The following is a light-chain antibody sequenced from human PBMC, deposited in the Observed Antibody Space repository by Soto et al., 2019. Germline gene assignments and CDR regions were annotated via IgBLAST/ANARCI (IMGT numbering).Light chain of an antibody. V-gene: IGLV2-11*01. CDR2: DDI. J-gene: IGLJ2*01. Sequence: QSALTQPRSVTGSPGQSVTISCTGTSNDVGGYNYVSWYQQHPGKAPKFIMYDDIKRPSGVPDRFSGSKSGNTASLTISGLQAEDEADYHCCSYADNYRVVFGGGTKVTVL. CDR3: CSYADNYRVV. CDR1: SNDVGGYNY.